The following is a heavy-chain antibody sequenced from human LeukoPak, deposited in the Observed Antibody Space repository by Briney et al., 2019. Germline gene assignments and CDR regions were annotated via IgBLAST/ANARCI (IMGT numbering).Heavy chain of an antibody. V-gene: IGHV3-7*01. CDR3: LATTRSRGFDY. CDR1: GFTFSSYW. D-gene: IGHD1/OR15-1a*01. Sequence: PGGSLRLSCAASGFTFSSYWMSWVRQAPGKGLEWVANIRQDGSVQNYVDSVKGRFTISRDNPKNSVYLQMSSLRAGDTAVYYCLATTRSRGFDYWGQGTLVTVSS. J-gene: IGHJ4*02. CDR2: IRQDGSVQ.